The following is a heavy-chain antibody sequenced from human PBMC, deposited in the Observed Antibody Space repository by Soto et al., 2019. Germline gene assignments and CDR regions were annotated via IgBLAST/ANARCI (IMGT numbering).Heavy chain of an antibody. CDR1: GGSISSGGYY. J-gene: IGHJ4*02. V-gene: IGHV4-31*03. Sequence: SETLSLTCTVSGGSISSGGYYWSWIRQHPGKGLEWIGYIYYSGSTYYNPSLKSRVTISVDTSKNQFSLKLSSVTAADTAVYYCARTYYYGSGSYGGSDYWGQGTLVTVSS. D-gene: IGHD3-10*01. CDR2: IYYSGST. CDR3: ARTYYYGSGSYGGSDY.